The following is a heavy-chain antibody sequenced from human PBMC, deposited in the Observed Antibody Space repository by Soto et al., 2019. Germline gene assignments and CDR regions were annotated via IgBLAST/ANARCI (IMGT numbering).Heavy chain of an antibody. CDR3: AGGTYYFFGMDV. CDR1: GFTFSSYW. CDR2: IKQDGREK. J-gene: IGHJ6*02. Sequence: EVQLVASGGGLVQPGGSLRLSCAASGFTFSSYWMSWVRQAPGKGLEWVANIKQDGREKYYVDSVKGRFTISRDNAKNSLYRQKNSLRAEDTAVYYCAGGTYYFFGMDVWGQGTTVTVSS. V-gene: IGHV3-7*04.